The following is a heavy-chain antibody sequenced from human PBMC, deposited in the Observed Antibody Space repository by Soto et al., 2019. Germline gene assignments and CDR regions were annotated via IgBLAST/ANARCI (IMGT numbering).Heavy chain of an antibody. CDR1: GYTFTSYY. J-gene: IGHJ4*02. CDR3: ARTLRGRYDILTVNYGPFDY. D-gene: IGHD3-9*01. CDR2: INPSGGST. Sequence: ASVKVSCKASGYTFTSYYMHWVRQAPGQGLEWMGIINPSGGSTSYAQKFQGRVTMTRDTSTSTVYMELSSLRSEDTAVYYFARTLRGRYDILTVNYGPFDYRGQGTLVTVSS. V-gene: IGHV1-46*03.